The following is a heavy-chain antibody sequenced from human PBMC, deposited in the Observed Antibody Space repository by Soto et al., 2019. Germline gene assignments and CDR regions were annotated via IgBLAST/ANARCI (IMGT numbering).Heavy chain of an antibody. V-gene: IGHV1-18*01. Sequence: VASVKVSCKASGYKFTTYCVSWVREAPGQGLQWMGWISVYDGNTNYAQNFQGRVTMTTDTSTSTAYMELRSLRSDDTAVYYCARVTFYYGSGRGGYFDYWGQGTLVTVSS. J-gene: IGHJ4*02. CDR2: ISVYDGNT. CDR3: ARVTFYYGSGRGGYFDY. D-gene: IGHD3-10*01. CDR1: GYKFTTYC.